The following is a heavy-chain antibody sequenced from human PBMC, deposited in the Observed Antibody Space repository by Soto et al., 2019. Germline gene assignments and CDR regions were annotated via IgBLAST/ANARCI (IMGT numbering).Heavy chain of an antibody. J-gene: IGHJ6*02. CDR2: INHSGST. CDR3: ARKVRYYYGSGSHGKYDYYYGMDV. D-gene: IGHD3-10*01. CDR1: GGSFSGYY. V-gene: IGHV4-34*01. Sequence: PSETLSLTCAVYGGSFSGYYWSWSRQPPWKGLEWIGEINHSGSTNYNPSLKSRVTISVDTSKNQFSLKLSSVTAADTAVYYCARKVRYYYGSGSHGKYDYYYGMDVWGQGTTVTVSS.